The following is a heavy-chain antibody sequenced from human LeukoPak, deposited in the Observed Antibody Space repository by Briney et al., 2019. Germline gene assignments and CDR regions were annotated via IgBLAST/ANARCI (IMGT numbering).Heavy chain of an antibody. CDR1: GFTFSNAW. V-gene: IGHV3-15*01. Sequence: PGGSLRLSCAASGFTFSNAWMSWVRQAPGKGLEWVGRIKSKTDGGTTDYAAPVKGRFTISRDDSKNTLYLQMNGLKTEDTAVYYCTTDYCSSTSCYLDYYYYYGMDVWGQGTTVTVSS. CDR3: TTDYCSSTSCYLDYYYYYGMDV. J-gene: IGHJ6*02. D-gene: IGHD2-2*01. CDR2: IKSKTDGGTT.